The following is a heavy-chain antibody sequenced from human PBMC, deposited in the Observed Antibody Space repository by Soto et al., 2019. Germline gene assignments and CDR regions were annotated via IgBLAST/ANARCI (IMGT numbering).Heavy chain of an antibody. CDR1: GFTFSIYG. Sequence: GSLRLSCAASGFTFSIYGMHWVRQAPGKGLEWVAVISYDGSNKYYADSVKGRFTISRDNSKNTLYLQMNSLRAEDTAVYYCAKDSDRYSSGWTHFDYWGQGTLVTVSS. D-gene: IGHD6-19*01. V-gene: IGHV3-30*18. CDR2: ISYDGSNK. CDR3: AKDSDRYSSGWTHFDY. J-gene: IGHJ4*02.